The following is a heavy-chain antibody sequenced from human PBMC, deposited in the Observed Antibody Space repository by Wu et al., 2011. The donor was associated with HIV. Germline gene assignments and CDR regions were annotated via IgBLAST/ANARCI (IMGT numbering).Heavy chain of an antibody. Sequence: QVYLVQSGAEVKKPGASVKVSCNISGYPLSELSVHWVRQAPGQGLEWMGGIIPIFGTANYAQKFQGRVTITADKSTSTAYMELSSLRSEDTAVYYCASPGRGVGYFDLWGRGTLVTVSS. CDR1: GYPLSELS. D-gene: IGHD2-15*01. V-gene: IGHV1-69*14. J-gene: IGHJ2*01. CDR2: IIPIFGTA. CDR3: ASPGRGVGYFDL.